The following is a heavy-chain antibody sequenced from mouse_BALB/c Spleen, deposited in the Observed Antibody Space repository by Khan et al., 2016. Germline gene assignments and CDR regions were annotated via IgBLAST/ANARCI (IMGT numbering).Heavy chain of an antibody. V-gene: IGHV1S34*01. CDR2: ITSYNGAT. J-gene: IGHJ3*01. D-gene: IGHD1-1*01. Sequence: LVKTGASVKISCKASGYSFTGYYMHWVKQSHGKSLEWIGYITSYNGATSYNQKFKGKATFTVDTSSSTAYMQFNSLTSEDSAVYCWASPYGSSYVGFAYWGQGTLVTVSA. CDR3: ASPYGSSYVGFAY. CDR1: GYSFTGYY.